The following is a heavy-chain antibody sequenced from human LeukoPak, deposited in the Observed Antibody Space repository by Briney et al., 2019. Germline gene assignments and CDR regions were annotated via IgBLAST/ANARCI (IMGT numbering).Heavy chain of an antibody. D-gene: IGHD2-8*01. CDR3: AHPTIVLMVYASSYYGMDV. CDR2: IIPIFGTA. Sequence: SVKVSCKASGGTFSSYAISWVRQAPGQGLEWMGGIIPIFGTANYAQKFQGRVTITADESTSTAYMELSSLRSEDTAVYYCAHPTIVLMVYASSYYGMDVWGQGTTVTVSS. V-gene: IGHV1-69*13. J-gene: IGHJ6*02. CDR1: GGTFSSYA.